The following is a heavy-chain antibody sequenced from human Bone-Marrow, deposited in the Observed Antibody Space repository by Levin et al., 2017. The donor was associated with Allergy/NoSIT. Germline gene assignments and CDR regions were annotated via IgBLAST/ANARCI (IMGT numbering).Heavy chain of an antibody. CDR1: GFTFDDYA. V-gene: IGHV3-9*01. D-gene: IGHD3-22*01. J-gene: IGHJ4*02. CDR2: ISWNSGSV. Sequence: PGGSLRLSCAASGFTFDDYAMHWVRQAPGKGLEWVSGISWNSGSVDYGDAVRGRFSISRDNAKNSLYLQMNSLRAEDTALYYCVKGRVDYYDSSGYYSALHYWGQGTLVTVSS. CDR3: VKGRVDYYDSSGYYSALHY.